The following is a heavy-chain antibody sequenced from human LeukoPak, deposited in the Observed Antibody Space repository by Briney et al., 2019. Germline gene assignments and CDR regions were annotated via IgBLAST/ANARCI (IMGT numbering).Heavy chain of an antibody. J-gene: IGHJ3*02. Sequence: PGGSLRLSCAASGFTFSSYAMSWVRQAPGKGLEWVANIKEDGSEKYYVDSVKGLFTISRDNAKNSLFLQMNSLTAEDTAVYYCARGGGASDIWGHGTMVTVSS. CDR2: IKEDGSEK. CDR1: GFTFSSYA. V-gene: IGHV3-7*01. CDR3: ARGGGASDI. D-gene: IGHD3-16*01.